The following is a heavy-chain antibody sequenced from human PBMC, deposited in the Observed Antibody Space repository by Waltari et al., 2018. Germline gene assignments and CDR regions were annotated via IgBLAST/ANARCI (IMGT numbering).Heavy chain of an antibody. CDR3: ARALPQGRQKTSGYYAN. Sequence: QVQLQQWGAGLLKPSETLSLTCAVYGGSFSGYYWSWLRQPPGKGLEWIGEINHSGSTNYNPSLKSRVTISVDTSKNQFSLKLSSVTAADTAVYYCARALPQGRQKTSGYYANWGQGTLVTVSS. V-gene: IGHV4-34*01. CDR1: GGSFSGYY. D-gene: IGHD3-22*01. J-gene: IGHJ4*02. CDR2: INHSGST.